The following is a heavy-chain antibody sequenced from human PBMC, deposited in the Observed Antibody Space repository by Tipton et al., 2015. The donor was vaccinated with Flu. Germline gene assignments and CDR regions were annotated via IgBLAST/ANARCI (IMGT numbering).Heavy chain of an antibody. D-gene: IGHD1-26*01. V-gene: IGHV3-15*01. CDR1: GLTFSKAW. Sequence: GSLRLSCEASGLTFSKAWMSWVRQAPGKGLEWVGRIKSKTDSGTRDFAAPVKGRFSISRDDSKNTLYLQMNSLKTEDTAVYYCTAGVGATDHDYWGRERWSPSPQ. CDR3: TAGVGATDHDY. J-gene: IGHJ4*02. CDR2: IKSKTDSGTR.